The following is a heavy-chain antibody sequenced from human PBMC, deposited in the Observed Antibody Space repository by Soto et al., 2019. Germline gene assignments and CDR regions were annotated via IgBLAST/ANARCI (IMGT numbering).Heavy chain of an antibody. CDR2: INPKTRGT. CDR1: GYTFMSYY. Sequence: AAVKGSCKASGYTFMSYYLHWVRQAPTQDLEWMGWINPKTRGTNYAQKFQGRVTMTRDTSNSTAYMELRGLTSDDTAVYYCARVTLKAGNWFDPWGQGTLVTVSS. J-gene: IGHJ5*02. CDR3: ARVTLKAGNWFDP. V-gene: IGHV1-2*02.